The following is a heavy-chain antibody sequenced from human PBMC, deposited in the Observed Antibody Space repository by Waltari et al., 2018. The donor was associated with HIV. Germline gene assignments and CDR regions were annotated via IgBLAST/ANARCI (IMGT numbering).Heavy chain of an antibody. D-gene: IGHD3-16*01. CDR1: GYTLTELS. V-gene: IGHV1-24*01. CDR2: FDAEDDEA. Sequence: QVQLIQSGAEVKKPGASVKVSCKVFGYTLTELSMHWVRQAPGKGLEWMGGFDAEDDEAIYEQKFQGRGTRTEDTPTDSAYMELSSLTSEDTAVYYCATGGGTTSIQLYDLDVWGQGTTVTVSS. CDR3: ATGGGTTSIQLYDLDV. J-gene: IGHJ6*02.